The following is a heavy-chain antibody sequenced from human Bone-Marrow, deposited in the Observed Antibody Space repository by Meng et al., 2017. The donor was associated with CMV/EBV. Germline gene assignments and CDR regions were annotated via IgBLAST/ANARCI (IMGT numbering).Heavy chain of an antibody. CDR1: GFTLTDYW. D-gene: IGHD2-15*01. CDR3: ARDASKIYYFDY. CDR2: IYSGGSST. J-gene: IGHJ4*02. V-gene: IGHV3-NL1*01. Sequence: GESLKISCEVSGFTLTDYWMDWVRQAPGKGLEWVSVIYSGGSSTYYADSVKGRFTISRDNAKNSLYLQMNCLRAEDTAVYYCARDASKIYYFDYWGQGTQVTGSS.